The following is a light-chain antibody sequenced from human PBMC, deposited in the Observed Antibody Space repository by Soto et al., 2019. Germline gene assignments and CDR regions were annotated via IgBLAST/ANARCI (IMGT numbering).Light chain of an antibody. Sequence: QSALTQPASVSGSPGQSITISCTGSSSDVGGYHYVSWYQQHPGKAPKFIIYEVSKRPSGVPDRFSGSKSGNTASLTVSGLQAEDEADYYCSSYAGYNNIMVFGGGTQLTVL. V-gene: IGLV2-8*01. CDR1: SSDVGGYHY. CDR2: EVS. J-gene: IGLJ2*01. CDR3: SSYAGYNNIMV.